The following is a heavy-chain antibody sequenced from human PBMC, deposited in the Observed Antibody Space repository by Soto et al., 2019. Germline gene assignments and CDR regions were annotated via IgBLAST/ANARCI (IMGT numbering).Heavy chain of an antibody. CDR3: SRGRYSGYGYFDY. CDR2: IYHSGTI. Sequence: QVQLQESGPGLVEPSQTLSLTCTVSGGSISGGYYWTWIRQYPGKGLEWIGYIYHSGTIYYNQSLQSRVTISIDTSKNQFSLTLTSVTAADTAVYYCSRGRYSGYGYFDYWGQGILVTVSS. J-gene: IGHJ4*02. D-gene: IGHD5-12*01. V-gene: IGHV4-31*03. CDR1: GGSISGGYY.